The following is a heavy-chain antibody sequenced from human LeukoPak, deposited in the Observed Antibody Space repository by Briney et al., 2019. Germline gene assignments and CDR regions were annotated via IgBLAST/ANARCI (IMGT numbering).Heavy chain of an antibody. CDR3: AREKQWLVTRPANWFDP. Sequence: ASVKVSCKASGYTFTSYYMHWVRQAPGQGPEWMGWISPNTGGTNSAQKFQGRVTMTRDTSISTAYMELNSLRPDDTAVYYCAREKQWLVTRPANWFDPWGQGTLVTVSS. CDR1: GYTFTSYY. D-gene: IGHD6-19*01. CDR2: ISPNTGGT. V-gene: IGHV1-2*02. J-gene: IGHJ5*02.